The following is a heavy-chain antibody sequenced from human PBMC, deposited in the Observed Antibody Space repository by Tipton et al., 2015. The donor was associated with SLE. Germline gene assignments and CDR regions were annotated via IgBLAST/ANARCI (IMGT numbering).Heavy chain of an antibody. CDR1: GGSFSGYY. J-gene: IGHJ6*02. V-gene: IGHV4-34*01. CDR3: ARAEVGPTSNYHYYDMDV. D-gene: IGHD1-26*01. CDR2: INQSGST. Sequence: LRLSCAVYGGSFSGYYWSWIRQPPGKGLEWIGEINQSGSTNYNPSLKSRVTISVDTSKNQFSLKLTSVTAADTAVYYCARAEVGPTSNYHYYDMDVWGQGTTVTVSS.